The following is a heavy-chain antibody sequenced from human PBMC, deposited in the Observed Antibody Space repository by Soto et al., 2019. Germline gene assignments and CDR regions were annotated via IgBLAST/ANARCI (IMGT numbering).Heavy chain of an antibody. CDR3: ARHGGYYFDY. J-gene: IGHJ4*02. CDR1: GGSFSGYY. CDR2: IGHGGGT. Sequence: SETLSLTCAVYGGSFSGYYWSWIRQPPGKGLEWIGEIGHGGGTVYNPSLESRVTISGDSSNNQFSLKLNSVTAADTGVYYCARHGGYYFDYWGQGAPVTVSS. V-gene: IGHV4-34*01. D-gene: IGHD3-10*01.